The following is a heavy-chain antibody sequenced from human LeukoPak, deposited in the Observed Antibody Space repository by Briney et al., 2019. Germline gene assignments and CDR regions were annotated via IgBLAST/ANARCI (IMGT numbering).Heavy chain of an antibody. CDR1: GFTFSNYA. CDR2: ISGSGGNT. D-gene: IGHD3-10*01. J-gene: IGHJ4*02. V-gene: IGHV3-23*01. Sequence: PGESLRLSCAASGFTFSNYAMTWVRQAPGKGLEWVSGISGSGGNTYYADSVKGRFTISRDNSKNTLFLQMNSLTAEDTAMYYCAKAYGSGYYYAYFDNWGQGALVTVSS. CDR3: AKAYGSGYYYAYFDN.